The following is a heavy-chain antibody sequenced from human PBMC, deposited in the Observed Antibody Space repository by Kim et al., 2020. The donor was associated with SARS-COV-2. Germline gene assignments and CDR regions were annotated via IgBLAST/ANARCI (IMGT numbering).Heavy chain of an antibody. CDR1: GYTFTSYG. CDR2: ISGYNGNT. V-gene: IGHV1-18*04. J-gene: IGHJ4*02. Sequence: ASVKVSCKTSGYTFTSYGISWVRQAPGQGLEWMGWISGYNGNTNYVQKLQGRVIMTTDTSTSTAYMELGSLRYDDTAVYYCARDRMRSSGTYDGWDYWGQGTLVTVSS. CDR3: ARDRMRSSGTYDGWDY. D-gene: IGHD1-26*01.